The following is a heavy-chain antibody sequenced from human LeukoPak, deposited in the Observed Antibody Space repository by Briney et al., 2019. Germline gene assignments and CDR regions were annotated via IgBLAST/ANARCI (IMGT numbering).Heavy chain of an antibody. CDR3: ARTLFGDQYQLLHNWFDP. J-gene: IGHJ5*02. CDR1: GYTFTNYA. CDR2: INTDTGNP. D-gene: IGHD2-2*01. V-gene: IGHV7-4-1*02. Sequence: ASVNVSCKASGYTFTNYAMNWVRQAPGQGLEWMGWINTDTGNPTYAQGFTRRLVSSLDTSASTAYLQISSLKAEDTAVYYCARTLFGDQYQLLHNWFDPWGQGTLVTVSS.